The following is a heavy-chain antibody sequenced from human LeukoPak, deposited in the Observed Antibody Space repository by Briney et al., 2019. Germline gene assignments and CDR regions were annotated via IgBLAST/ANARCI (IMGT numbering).Heavy chain of an antibody. D-gene: IGHD3-22*01. CDR3: ATGMENYDGSGYYSYFQH. V-gene: IGHV3-23*01. J-gene: IGHJ1*01. CDR1: GFTFSSYA. CDR2: ISAGGSST. Sequence: PGGSLRLSCAASGFTFSSYAMTWVRQAPGKGLEWVSTISAGGSSTFYATSVKGRFTISRDNSKNTLYLQMNTLRAEDTAVYYCATGMENYDGSGYYSYFQHWGQGTLVTVSS.